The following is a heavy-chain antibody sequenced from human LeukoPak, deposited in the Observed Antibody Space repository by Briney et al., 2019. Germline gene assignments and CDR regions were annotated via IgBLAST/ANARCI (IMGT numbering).Heavy chain of an antibody. CDR3: ATLYSNPVPYYGMDV. CDR1: GYTFTSYY. V-gene: IGHV1-24*01. CDR2: FDPEDGET. J-gene: IGHJ6*02. D-gene: IGHD4-11*01. Sequence: ASVKVSCKASGYTFTSYYMHWVRQAPGKGLEWMGGFDPEDGETIYAQKFQGRVTMTEDTSTDTAYMELSSLRSEDTAVYYCATLYSNPVPYYGMDVWGQGTTVTVSS.